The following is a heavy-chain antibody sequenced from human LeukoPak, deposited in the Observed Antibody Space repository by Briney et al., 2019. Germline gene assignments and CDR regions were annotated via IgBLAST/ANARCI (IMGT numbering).Heavy chain of an antibody. CDR2: IYHSGST. J-gene: IGHJ3*02. D-gene: IGHD3-22*01. CDR1: GGSISSGGYS. CDR3: ATQWFYDSSGYLSGAFDI. V-gene: IGHV4-30-2*01. Sequence: SETLSLTCAVSGGSISSGGYSWSWIRQPPGKGLEWIGYIYHSGSTYYNPSLKSRVTISVDRSKNQFSLKLSSVTAADRAVYYCATQWFYDSSGYLSGAFDIWGQGTMVTVSS.